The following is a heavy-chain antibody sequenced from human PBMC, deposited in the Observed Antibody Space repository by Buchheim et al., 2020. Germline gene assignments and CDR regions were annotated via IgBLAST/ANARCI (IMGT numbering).Heavy chain of an antibody. CDR1: GFTFSHYA. CDR2: ISANGISL. D-gene: IGHD6-19*01. Sequence: EVQLLESGGGLVQPGGSLGLACVASGFTFSHYAMSWVRQAPGKGLEWVSGISANGISLYYADSVRGRFTISRDSSKNTLYLQMISLSAEDAAVYYCAKGQPSSGLYFDYWGQGTL. V-gene: IGHV3-23*01. J-gene: IGHJ4*02. CDR3: AKGQPSSGLYFDY.